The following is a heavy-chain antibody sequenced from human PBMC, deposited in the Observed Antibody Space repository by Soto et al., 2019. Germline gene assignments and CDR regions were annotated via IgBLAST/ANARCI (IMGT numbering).Heavy chain of an antibody. J-gene: IGHJ4*02. D-gene: IGHD2-15*01. CDR2: ISAYNGNT. Sequence: ASVKVSCKASGYTFTSYGISWVRQAPGQGLEWMGWISAYNGNTNYAQKLQGRVTMTTDTSTSTAYMELRSLRSDDTAVYYCARGVGDCSGGSCSYFDYWGQGTLVTVSS. CDR1: GYTFTSYG. CDR3: ARGVGDCSGGSCSYFDY. V-gene: IGHV1-18*01.